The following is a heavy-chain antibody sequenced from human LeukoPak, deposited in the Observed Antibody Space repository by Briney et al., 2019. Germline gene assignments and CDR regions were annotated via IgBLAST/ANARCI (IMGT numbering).Heavy chain of an antibody. CDR2: INHDGSTT. CDR3: VRDRFYGLDV. D-gene: IGHD3-16*01. V-gene: IGHV3-74*01. CDR1: GFTFSSYA. J-gene: IGHJ6*02. Sequence: GGSLRLSCAASGFTFSSYAMSWVRQAPGKGLVWVSRINHDGSTTNYVDSVKGRFTTSRDNAKNTLYLQMSSLRAEDMAVYYCVRDRFYGLDVWGQGTTVTVSS.